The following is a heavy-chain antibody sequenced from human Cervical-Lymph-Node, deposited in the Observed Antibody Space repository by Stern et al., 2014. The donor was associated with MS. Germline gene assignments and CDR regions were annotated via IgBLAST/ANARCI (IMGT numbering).Heavy chain of an antibody. J-gene: IGHJ4*02. Sequence: QLQLQESGPGLVKPSEPLSLTCTVSGGSINSYYWRWIRQPPGQGLEWIGYIYYSGSTNYNPSLKSRVTISVDTSKNQFSLKLSSVTAADTAVYYCASADYGDYGFDYWGQGTLVTVSS. CDR2: IYYSGST. D-gene: IGHD4-17*01. CDR1: GGSINSYY. CDR3: ASADYGDYGFDY. V-gene: IGHV4-59*01.